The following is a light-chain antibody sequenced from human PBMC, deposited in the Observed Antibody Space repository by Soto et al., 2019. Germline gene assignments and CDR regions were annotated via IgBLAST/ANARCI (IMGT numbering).Light chain of an antibody. CDR2: DAT. V-gene: IGKV1-33*01. J-gene: IGKJ3*01. Sequence: DIQMTQSPFPLSASVGDRVTITCQASQDIRNYLNWYQKKPGKAPKLLIYDATSLETGAPSRFSGSGSGTDFSFTISSLQPEDFATYYCQQYADQFTFGPGTRVDVQ. CDR3: QQYADQFT. CDR1: QDIRNY.